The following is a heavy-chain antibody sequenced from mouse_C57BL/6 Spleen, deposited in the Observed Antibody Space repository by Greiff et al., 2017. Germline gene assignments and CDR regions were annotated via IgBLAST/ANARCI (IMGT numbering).Heavy chain of an antibody. D-gene: IGHD2-2*01. Sequence: EVQLQQSGGGLVQPKGSLKLSCAASGFSFNTYAMNWVRQAPGKGLEWVARIRSKSNNYATYYADSVKDRFTISRDDSESMLYLQMNNLKTEDTAMYYCVRQGGYDVYYAMDYWGQGTSVTVSS. CDR2: IRSKSNNYAT. CDR1: GFSFNTYA. J-gene: IGHJ4*01. V-gene: IGHV10-1*01. CDR3: VRQGGYDVYYAMDY.